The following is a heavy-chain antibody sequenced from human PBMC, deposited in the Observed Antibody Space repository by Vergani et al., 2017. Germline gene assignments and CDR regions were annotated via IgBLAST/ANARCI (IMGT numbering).Heavy chain of an antibody. J-gene: IGHJ4*02. CDR3: AKDYYDSSGYAYYFDY. V-gene: IGHV3-30*18. D-gene: IGHD3-22*01. CDR2: ISNDGSSK. Sequence: QVQLVESGGVVVQPGRSLRLSCAASGFTFSSYGMHWVRQAPGKGLEWVAVISNDGSSKYYADSVKGRFTISRDNSKNTLYLQMNSLRAEDTAMYYCAKDYYDSSGYAYYFDYWGQGTLVTVSS. CDR1: GFTFSSYG.